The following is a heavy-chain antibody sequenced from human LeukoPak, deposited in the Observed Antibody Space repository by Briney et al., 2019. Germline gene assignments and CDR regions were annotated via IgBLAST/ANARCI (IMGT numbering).Heavy chain of an antibody. CDR2: ISYSGST. CDR1: GGSINSYY. CDR3: ARHGVFASPLEY. J-gene: IGHJ4*02. Sequence: SETLSFTCPSSGGSINSYYWSWIRQPPGKGLEWIGYISYSGSTSYTPSLKSRVTISVDTAKNQSSLKLTSVTAAGTGVNCCARHGVFASPLEYWGQGTLVTVSS. V-gene: IGHV4-59*08. D-gene: IGHD3-3*01.